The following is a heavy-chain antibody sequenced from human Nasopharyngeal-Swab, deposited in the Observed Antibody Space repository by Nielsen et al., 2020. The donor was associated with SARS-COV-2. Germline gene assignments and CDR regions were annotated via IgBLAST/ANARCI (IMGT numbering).Heavy chain of an antibody. V-gene: IGHV3-48*01. D-gene: IGHD3-22*01. CDR1: GFTFSSHS. CDR2: ISSSSSAI. CDR3: VKDLEVDTYSDTSGYLDY. Sequence: GESLKISCAASGFTFSSHSMNWVRQAPGKGLEWLSYISSSSSAIYYADSVKGRFTISRDNSKNTVYLQMNSLRAEDTAVYYCVKDLEVDTYSDTSGYLDYWGQGTPVIVSS. J-gene: IGHJ4*02.